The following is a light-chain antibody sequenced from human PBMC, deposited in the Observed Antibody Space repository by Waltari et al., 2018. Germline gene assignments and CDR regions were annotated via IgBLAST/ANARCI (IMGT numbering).Light chain of an antibody. CDR2: AAS. J-gene: IGKJ3*01. V-gene: IGKV1-NL1*01. Sequence: DIQMTQSPSSLSASVGDRVTITCRASQVISNSLAWYQQKPGKVPKLLLYAASRLKSGVPSRFSGSGSGADYTLTISSLQPEDFATYYCQQYYSNLFTFGPGTKVDIK. CDR3: QQYYSNLFT. CDR1: QVISNS.